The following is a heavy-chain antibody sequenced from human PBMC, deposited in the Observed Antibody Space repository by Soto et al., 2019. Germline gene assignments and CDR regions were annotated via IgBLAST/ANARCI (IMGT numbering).Heavy chain of an antibody. J-gene: IGHJ4*02. V-gene: IGHV1-24*01. CDR3: ATAKTRTYYDYIWGSYRYGFDY. CDR2: FDPEDGET. D-gene: IGHD3-16*02. Sequence: GASVKVSCKVSGYTLTELSMHWVRQAPGKGLEWMGGFDPEDGETIYAQKFQGRVTMTEDTSTDTAYMELSSLRSEDTAVYYCATAKTRTYYDYIWGSYRYGFDYWGQGTLVTVSS. CDR1: GYTLTELS.